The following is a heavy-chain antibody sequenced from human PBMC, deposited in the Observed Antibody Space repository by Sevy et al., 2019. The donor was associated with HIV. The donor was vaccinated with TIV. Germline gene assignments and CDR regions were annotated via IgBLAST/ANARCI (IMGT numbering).Heavy chain of an antibody. D-gene: IGHD1-26*01. CDR3: ARGGKYPGY. Sequence: GGSLRLSCAASGFIFSTYWMSWVRQAPGKGLEWVANIKEDGSEKCYVVSVKGRFTISRDNAKNSLNLQMSSLRAEDTAVYYCARGGKYPGYWGQGTLVTVSS. CDR2: IKEDGSEK. CDR1: GFIFSTYW. J-gene: IGHJ4*02. V-gene: IGHV3-7*01.